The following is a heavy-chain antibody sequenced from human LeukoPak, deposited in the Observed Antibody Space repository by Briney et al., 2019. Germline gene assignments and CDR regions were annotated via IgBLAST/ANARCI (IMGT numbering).Heavy chain of an antibody. Sequence: ASVKVSCKASGYTFTGYYMHWVRQAPGQGLEWMGWINPNSGGTNYAQKFQGRVTMTRDTSISTAYMELSRLRSDDTAVYYCARGHDPSYNWFDPWGQGTLVTVSS. D-gene: IGHD3-3*01. J-gene: IGHJ5*02. V-gene: IGHV1-2*02. CDR3: ARGHDPSYNWFDP. CDR1: GYTFTGYY. CDR2: INPNSGGT.